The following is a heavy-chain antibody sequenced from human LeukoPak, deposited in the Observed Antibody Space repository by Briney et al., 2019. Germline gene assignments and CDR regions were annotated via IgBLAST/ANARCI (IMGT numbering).Heavy chain of an antibody. CDR3: ARDGGSSWYFDY. CDR2: ISSSGNST. CDR1: GFTFSDYY. J-gene: IGHJ4*02. V-gene: IGHV3-11*04. Sequence: GGSLRPSCAASGFTFSDYYMSWIRQAPGKGLEWVSYISSSGNSTYYSDPVRGRFTISRDNAKNSLHLQMNSLRAEDTAVYYCARDGGSSWYFDYWGQGTLATVSS. D-gene: IGHD6-13*01.